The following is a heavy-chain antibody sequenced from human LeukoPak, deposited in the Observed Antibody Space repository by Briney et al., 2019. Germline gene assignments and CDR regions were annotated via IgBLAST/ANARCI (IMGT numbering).Heavy chain of an antibody. Sequence: PGGSLRLSCTASGFTFGDYAMSWVRQAPGKGLEWVGFIRSKAYGGTTEYAASVKGRFTISRDDSKSIAYLQMNSLKTEDTAVYYCTRDGYSSGWRSGWFDPWGQGTLVTVSS. D-gene: IGHD6-19*01. V-gene: IGHV3-49*04. CDR2: IRSKAYGGTT. CDR1: GFTFGDYA. CDR3: TRDGYSSGWRSGWFDP. J-gene: IGHJ5*02.